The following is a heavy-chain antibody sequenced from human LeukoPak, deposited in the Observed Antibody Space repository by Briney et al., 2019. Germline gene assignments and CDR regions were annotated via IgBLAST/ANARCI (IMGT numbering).Heavy chain of an antibody. CDR2: ISYDGSNK. CDR1: GFTFSSYA. Sequence: GRSLRLSCAASGFTFSSYAMHWVRQAPGKGLEWVAVISYDGSNKYYADSVKGRFTISRDNSKNTVFLQMNNLRAEDTAVYYCARSAVEMGTIFTSWGQGTLVTVSS. V-gene: IGHV3-30*03. CDR3: ARSAVEMGTIFTS. J-gene: IGHJ5*01. D-gene: IGHD5-24*01.